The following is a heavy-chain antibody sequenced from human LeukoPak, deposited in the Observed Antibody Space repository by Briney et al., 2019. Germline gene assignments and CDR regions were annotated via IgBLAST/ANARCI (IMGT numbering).Heavy chain of an antibody. V-gene: IGHV4-34*01. CDR1: GGFFSGYY. J-gene: IGHJ4*02. Sequence: NASETLSLTCAVYGGFFSGYYWSWIRQPPGKGLEGIGEINHSGSTNYNPSLKSRVTISVDTSKNQFSLKLNSVTAADTAVYYCARGCPGGYSSSWYYYFDYWGQGTLVTVSS. CDR3: ARGCPGGYSSSWYYYFDY. CDR2: INHSGST. D-gene: IGHD6-13*01.